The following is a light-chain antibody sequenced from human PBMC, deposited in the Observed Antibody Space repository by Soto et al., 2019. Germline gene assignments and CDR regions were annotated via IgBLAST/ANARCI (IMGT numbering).Light chain of an antibody. CDR1: SSKIGAGYD. J-gene: IGLJ2*01. Sequence: QSVLPQPPSVSGAPGQRVTISFTGSSSKIGAGYDVHWYQQVPGTAPKLLIYGNNNRPSGVPDRFSGSQSGTSAYLAITVLLAEDEAAYYGQAYDSLLSDFVFGGGTKLTVL. V-gene: IGLV1-40*01. CDR3: QAYDSLLSDFV. CDR2: GNN.